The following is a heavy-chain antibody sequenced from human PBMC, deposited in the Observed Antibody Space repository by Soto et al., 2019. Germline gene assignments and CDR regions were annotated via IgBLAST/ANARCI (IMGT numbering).Heavy chain of an antibody. CDR2: IIPIFGTA. CDR3: ARDGGRHSGGIDY. J-gene: IGHJ4*02. V-gene: IGHV1-69*01. Sequence: QVQLVQSGAEVKKPGSSVKVSCKASGGTFSSYSINWVRQAPRQGLEWMGEIIPIFGTAIYAQKFQGRVTITADESTSRAYMELSSLRSEETAVYYCARDGGRHSGGIDYWGQGTLVTVSS. CDR1: GGTFSSYS. D-gene: IGHD1-26*01.